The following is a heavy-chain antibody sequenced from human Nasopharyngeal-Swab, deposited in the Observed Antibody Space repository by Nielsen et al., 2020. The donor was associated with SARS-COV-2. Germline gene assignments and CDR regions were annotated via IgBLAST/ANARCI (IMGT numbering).Heavy chain of an antibody. CDR3: DRSTSWFDAFDI. CDR1: GFTFSSYA. V-gene: IGHV3-23*01. Sequence: GGSLRLSCAASGFTFSSYAMSWVRQAPGKGLEGVSAISGSGGSTYYADSVKGRFTISRDNSKNTLYLQMNSLRAEDTAVYYCDRSTSWFDAFDIWGQGTMVTVSS. D-gene: IGHD2-2*01. CDR2: ISGSGGST. J-gene: IGHJ3*02.